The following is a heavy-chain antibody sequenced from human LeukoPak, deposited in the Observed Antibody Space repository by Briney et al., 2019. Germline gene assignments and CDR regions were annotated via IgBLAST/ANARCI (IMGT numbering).Heavy chain of an antibody. CDR3: ARRSDYGFYYGMDV. J-gene: IGHJ6*02. Sequence: SETLSLTCTVYGGSITNYYWSWIRQPPGKGLEWIGYIYFSGSTNYSPSLKSRVTISLDTSKNQFSLKLSSVTAADTAVYYCARRSDYGFYYGMDVWGQGTRVTVSS. CDR1: GGSITNYY. D-gene: IGHD4-17*01. CDR2: IYFSGST. V-gene: IGHV4-59*08.